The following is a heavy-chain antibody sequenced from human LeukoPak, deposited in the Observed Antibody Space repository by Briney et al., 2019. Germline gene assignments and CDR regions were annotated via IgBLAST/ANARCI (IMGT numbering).Heavy chain of an antibody. J-gene: IGHJ5*02. D-gene: IGHD2-2*01. CDR3: ARVSDIVVVPALWFDP. Sequence: SETLSLTCTVSGGSLSSGTYYWSWIRQPAGKGLEWIGRVYTSGNTDYNPSLKSRVTMSVDTSKNQVSLKLSSVTAADTAVYYCARVSDIVVVPALWFDPWGQGTLVTVSS. CDR2: VYTSGNT. V-gene: IGHV4-61*02. CDR1: GGSLSSGTYY.